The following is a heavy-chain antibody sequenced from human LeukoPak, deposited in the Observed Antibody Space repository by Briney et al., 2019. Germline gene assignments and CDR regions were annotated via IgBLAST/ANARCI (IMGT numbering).Heavy chain of an antibody. CDR1: GFAFSSYS. CDR2: ISSTSGYI. J-gene: IGHJ4*02. D-gene: IGHD1-26*01. V-gene: IGHV3-21*01. Sequence: GGFLRLSCAASGFAFSSYSFNWVRQSPGKGLEWVSSISSTSGYIYYADSVKGRFTVSRDNAKNSLYLQMDSLRAEDTAVYYCARDLTGAVFDFWGQGTLVTVSS. CDR3: ARDLTGAVFDF.